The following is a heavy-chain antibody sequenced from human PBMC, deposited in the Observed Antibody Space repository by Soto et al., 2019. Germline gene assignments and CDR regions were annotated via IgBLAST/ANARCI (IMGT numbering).Heavy chain of an antibody. J-gene: IGHJ3*02. Sequence: QVHLEESGGGVVQPGTSLRLSCVASGFTLSSYGMHWVRQAPGKGLGWVAVIPNTETKKYYADSVKGRFTISIDNSHNTLFLQMGSLMSEDTAMYYCARTAGGRVRGALDIWGQGTMVTVS. CDR3: ARTAGGRVRGALDI. D-gene: IGHD6-13*01. CDR1: GFTLSSYG. CDR2: IPNTETKK. V-gene: IGHV3-30-3*01.